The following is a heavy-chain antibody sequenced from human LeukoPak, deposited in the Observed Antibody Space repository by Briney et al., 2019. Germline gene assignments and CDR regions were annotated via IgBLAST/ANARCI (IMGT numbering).Heavy chain of an antibody. V-gene: IGHV4-59*08. CDR1: GGSISSYY. CDR3: ARARQQLGGVYPYYYMDV. J-gene: IGHJ6*03. Sequence: SQTLSLTCTVSGGSISSYYWSWIRQPPGKGLEWIGYIYYSGSTNYNPSLKSRVTISVDTSKNQFSLKLSSVTAADTAVYYCARARQQLGGVYPYYYMDVWGKGTTVTVSS. D-gene: IGHD6-13*01. CDR2: IYYSGST.